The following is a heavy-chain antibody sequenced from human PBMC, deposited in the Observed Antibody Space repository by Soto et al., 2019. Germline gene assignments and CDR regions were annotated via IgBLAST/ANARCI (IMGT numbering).Heavy chain of an antibody. D-gene: IGHD2-2*01. CDR1: GYDFTTYA. CDR2: ISTYNGDT. Sequence: QVQLVQSGAEVKKPGASVKVSCKASGYDFTTYAITWMRQAPGQGLEWMGWISTYNGDTNYVQNVQGRVTMTTNSSTSTVYMELRSLRSDDTAVYYCARGWRYCSSNSCYYYYYGLDVWGQGTTVTVSS. CDR3: ARGWRYCSSNSCYYYYYGLDV. J-gene: IGHJ6*02. V-gene: IGHV1-18*04.